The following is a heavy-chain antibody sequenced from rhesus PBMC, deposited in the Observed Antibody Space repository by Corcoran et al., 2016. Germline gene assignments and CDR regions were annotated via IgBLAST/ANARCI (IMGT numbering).Heavy chain of an antibody. V-gene: IGHV3S5*01. D-gene: IGHD3-3*01. CDR2: INSCGGST. J-gene: IGHJ4*01. CDR1: GFPFSSYG. CDR3: GKGYNFWTATTNFDF. Sequence: EVQLVETGGGLVQPGGSLKLSCAASGFPFSSYGMRWVRQAPGQGLEWVSAINSCGGSTYYADSVKCRFTISRDNSKNTLSLQMNSLRAEDTAVYYCGKGYNFWTATTNFDFWGQGVLVTVSS.